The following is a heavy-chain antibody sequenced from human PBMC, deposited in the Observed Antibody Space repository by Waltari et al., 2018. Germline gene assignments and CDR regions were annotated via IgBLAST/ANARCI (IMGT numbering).Heavy chain of an antibody. Sequence: QVQLQQWGAGLLKPSETLSLTCAVYGGSFSGYYWSWIRQPPGKGREWIGEINHSGSTNYNPALKSRVTISVDTSKNQFSLKLSSVTTADTAVYYWARVRYGSGSPGTDWGQGTLVTVSS. J-gene: IGHJ4*02. V-gene: IGHV4-34*01. CDR2: INHSGST. CDR3: ARVRYGSGSPGTD. CDR1: GGSFSGYY. D-gene: IGHD3-10*01.